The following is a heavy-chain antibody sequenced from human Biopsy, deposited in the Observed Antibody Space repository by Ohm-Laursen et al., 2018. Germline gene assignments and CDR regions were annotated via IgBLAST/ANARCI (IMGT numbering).Heavy chain of an antibody. CDR3: VRGVDYYDPYHYYALDV. CDR1: GDSINSSY. D-gene: IGHD3-22*01. V-gene: IGHV4-34*01. CDR2: INHSGRT. Sequence: GTLPLTCTVSGDSINSSYWSWIRQTPGKGLEWIGEINHSGRTNYNPSLKSRVTISVDTSKNQFSLKVRSVTAADTAVYYCVRGVDYYDPYHYYALDVWGQGTTVTVSS. J-gene: IGHJ6*02.